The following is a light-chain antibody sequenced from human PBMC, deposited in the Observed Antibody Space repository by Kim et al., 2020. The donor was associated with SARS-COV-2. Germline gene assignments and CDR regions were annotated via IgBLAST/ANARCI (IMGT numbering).Light chain of an antibody. J-gene: IGLJ1*01. CDR2: EVN. CDR3: SSYTSSSTLPFV. V-gene: IGLV2-14*01. Sequence: ITISCTGTSSDVGGYNYVSWYQQSPGKAPKLMIYEVNDRPSGISNRFSGSKSGNTASLTISGLQAEDEADYYCSSYTSSSTLPFVFGTGTKV. CDR1: SSDVGGYNY.